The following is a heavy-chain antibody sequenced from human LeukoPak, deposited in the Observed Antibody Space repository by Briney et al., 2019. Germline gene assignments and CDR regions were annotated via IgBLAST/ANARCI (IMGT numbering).Heavy chain of an antibody. CDR1: GFTVSSNY. CDR2: IYSGGST. D-gene: IGHD3-22*01. V-gene: IGHV3-53*01. Sequence: GGSPRLSCAASGFTVSSNYMSWVRQAPGKGLEWVSVIYSGGSTYYADSVKGRFTISRDNSKNTLYLQMNSLRAEDTAVYYCARDLWDFSSGYYWFDPWGQGTLVTVSS. J-gene: IGHJ5*02. CDR3: ARDLWDFSSGYYWFDP.